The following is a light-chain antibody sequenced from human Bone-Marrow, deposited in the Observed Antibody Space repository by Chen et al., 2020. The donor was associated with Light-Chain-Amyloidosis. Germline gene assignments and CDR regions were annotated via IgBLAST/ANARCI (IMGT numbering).Light chain of an antibody. V-gene: IGLV3-25*03. CDR3: QSADSSGTYEVI. CDR1: DLPTKY. J-gene: IGLJ2*01. CDR2: RDT. Sequence: SYELTQPPSVSVSPGQTARITCSGDDLPTKYAHWYQQKPGQAPVLVIHRDTERPSGSSERCSAGSTWTNAALTISGGQAEDEADYHCQSADSSGTYEVIFGGGTKLTVL.